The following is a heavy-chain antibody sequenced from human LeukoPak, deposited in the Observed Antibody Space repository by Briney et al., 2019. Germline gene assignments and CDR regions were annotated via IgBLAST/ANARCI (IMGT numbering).Heavy chain of an antibody. CDR1: GYSFTSYW. D-gene: IGHD3-3*01. V-gene: IGHV5-51*01. J-gene: IGHJ4*02. CDR3: ARQYYDFWSGYYGHYFDY. CDR2: IYPGDSDT. Sequence: GESLKISCKGCGYSFTSYWIGWVRQMPGKGLEWMGIIYPGDSDTRYSPSFQGQVTISADKSISTAYLQWSSLKASDTAMYYCARQYYDFWSGYYGHYFDYWGQGTLVTVSS.